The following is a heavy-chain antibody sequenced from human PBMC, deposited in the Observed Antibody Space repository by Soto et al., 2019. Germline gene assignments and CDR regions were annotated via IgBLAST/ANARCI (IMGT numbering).Heavy chain of an antibody. CDR1: GFTFSSCD. D-gene: IGHD3-16*02. J-gene: IGHJ4*02. CDR3: AKHQPLFHC. V-gene: IGHV3-23*01. CDR2: ITGSGSST. Sequence: EVQLLESGGGLVQPGGSLRLSCAASGFTFSSCDMSWVRRAPGRGLEWVSSITGSGSSTFYADSVKGRFSISRDNSKNTLYLQMHSLRAEDTAVYYCAKHQPLFHCWGQGALVTVSS.